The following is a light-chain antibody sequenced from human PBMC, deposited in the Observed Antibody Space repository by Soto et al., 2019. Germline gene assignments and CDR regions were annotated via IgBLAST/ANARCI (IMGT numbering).Light chain of an antibody. CDR1: QSVLYSSNNKNY. V-gene: IGKV4-1*01. CDR2: WAS. CDR3: QQYYDSPLT. J-gene: IGKJ4*01. Sequence: DIVMTQSPDSLAVSLGERATINGKSSQSVLYSSNNKNYLTWYQQKPGQPPKLLISWASTRESGVPERFSGSGSGTDFTLTISSLQAEDVAVYYCQQYYDSPLTFGGGTKVEIK.